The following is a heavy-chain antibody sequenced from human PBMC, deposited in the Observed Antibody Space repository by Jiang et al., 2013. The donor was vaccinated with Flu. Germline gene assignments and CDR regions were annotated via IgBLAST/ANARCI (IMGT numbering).Heavy chain of an antibody. CDR3: ARDSYKIVDTAMVVGLGEGRDSGLAEYAFDI. Sequence: CKASGYTFTNYAMNWVRQAPGQGLEWMGWINTNTGNPTYAQGFTGRFVFSLDTSVSTAYLQISSLKAEDTAVYYCARDSYKIVDTAMVVGLGEGRDSGLAEYAFDIWGQGTMVTVSS. J-gene: IGHJ3*02. CDR2: INTNTGNP. V-gene: IGHV7-4-1*02. D-gene: IGHD5-18*01. CDR1: GYTFTNYA.